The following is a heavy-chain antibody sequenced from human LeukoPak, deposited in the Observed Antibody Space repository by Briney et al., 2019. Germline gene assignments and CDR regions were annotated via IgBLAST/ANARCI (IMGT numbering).Heavy chain of an antibody. J-gene: IGHJ4*02. CDR2: ISYDGSNK. Sequence: GGSLRLSCAASGFTFSSYWMSWVRQAPGKGLEWVAVISYDGSNKYYADSVKGRFTISRDNSKNTLYLQMNSLRAEDTAVYYCARDSLRHHDYGDYDYWGQGTLVTVSS. CDR1: GFTFSSYW. CDR3: ARDSLRHHDYGDYDY. D-gene: IGHD4-17*01. V-gene: IGHV3-30*03.